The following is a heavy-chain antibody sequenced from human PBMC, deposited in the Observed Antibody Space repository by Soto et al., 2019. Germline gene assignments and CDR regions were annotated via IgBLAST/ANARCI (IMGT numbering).Heavy chain of an antibody. J-gene: IGHJ4*02. CDR1: GGSFSGYY. CDR2: INHSGST. V-gene: IGHV4-34*01. CDR3: ARDSVSDSYNLFDY. Sequence: SETLSLTCAVYGGSFSGYYWSWIRQPPGKGLEWIGEINHSGSTNYNPSLKSRVTISVDTSRNQFSLKLSSVTAADTAVYYCARDSVSDSYNLFDYWGQGTLVTVSS. D-gene: IGHD1-26*01.